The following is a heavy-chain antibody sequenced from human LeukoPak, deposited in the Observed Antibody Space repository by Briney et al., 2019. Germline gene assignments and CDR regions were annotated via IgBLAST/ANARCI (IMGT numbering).Heavy chain of an antibody. CDR2: INHSGST. J-gene: IGHJ5*02. CDR3: ARQFRAGYGPSRYWFDP. D-gene: IGHD5-12*01. Sequence: PSETLSLTCAVYGGSFSGYYWSWIRQPPGKGLEWIGEINHSGSTNYNPSLKSRVTISVDTSKNQFSLKLSSVTAADTAVYYCARQFRAGYGPSRYWFDPWGQGTLVTVSS. CDR1: GGSFSGYY. V-gene: IGHV4-34*01.